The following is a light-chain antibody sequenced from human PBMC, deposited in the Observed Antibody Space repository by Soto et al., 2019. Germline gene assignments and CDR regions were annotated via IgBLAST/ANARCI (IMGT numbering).Light chain of an antibody. CDR2: GAS. Sequence: EIVLTQSPGTPSLSPGERATLSCRASQSVSSSYLAWYQQKPGQAPRLLIYGASSRATGIPDRFSGSGSGTDFTLTISRLEPEDFAVYYCQQYGSSPTWTFGQGTKGDIK. J-gene: IGKJ1*01. CDR1: QSVSSSY. V-gene: IGKV3-20*01. CDR3: QQYGSSPTWT.